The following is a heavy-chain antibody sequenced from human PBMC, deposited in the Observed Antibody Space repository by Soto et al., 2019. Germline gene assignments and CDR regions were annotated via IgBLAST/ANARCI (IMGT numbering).Heavy chain of an antibody. CDR1: GFTFGSYW. D-gene: IGHD2-21*02. CDR2: IKPDGSAT. V-gene: IGHV3-7*01. J-gene: IGHJ4*02. Sequence: ESGGGLVQPGGSLRLSCAASGFTFGSYWMNWVRLIPGKGLEWVAYIKPDGSATYYVDSVKGRFTISRDNAKNSLYLQMNSLRVEDTSVYYCARAGYCGPGCYYYFDYWGQGTLVTVSS. CDR3: ARAGYCGPGCYYYFDY.